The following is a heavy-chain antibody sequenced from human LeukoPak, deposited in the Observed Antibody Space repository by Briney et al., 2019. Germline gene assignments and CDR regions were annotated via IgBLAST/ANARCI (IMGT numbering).Heavy chain of an antibody. Sequence: SETLSLTCAVYGGSFSGYYWSWIRQPPGKGLEWIGEINHSGSTNYNPSLKSRVTISVDTPKNQFSLKLSSVTAADTAVYYCARVRIGADPFVAFDIWGQGTMVTVSS. CDR3: ARVRIGADPFVAFDI. CDR1: GGSFSGYY. V-gene: IGHV4-34*01. J-gene: IGHJ3*02. D-gene: IGHD1-26*01. CDR2: INHSGST.